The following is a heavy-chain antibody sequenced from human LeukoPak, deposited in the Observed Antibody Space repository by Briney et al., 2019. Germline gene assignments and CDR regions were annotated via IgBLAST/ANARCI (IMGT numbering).Heavy chain of an antibody. CDR2: NTGYSGNT. CDR1: GDTLANYG. V-gene: IGHV1-18*04. Sequence: ASVKVSCKAPGDTLANYGITWVRQAPGQGLEWMGWNTGYSGNTNYAQHFQGRVTMTTERSTSTAYLELRSLRSDDTAVYYCARVTVATRSPWSWGPKKIGQEVNWFDPWGQGTLVTVSS. J-gene: IGHJ5*02. D-gene: IGHD4-17*01. CDR3: ARVTVATRSPWSWGPKKIGQEVNWFDP.